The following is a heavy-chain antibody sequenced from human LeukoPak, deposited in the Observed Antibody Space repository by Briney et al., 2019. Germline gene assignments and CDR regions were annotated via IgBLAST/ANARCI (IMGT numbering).Heavy chain of an antibody. J-gene: IGHJ5*02. CDR3: VRGRRWFDP. V-gene: IGHV3-53*01. Sequence: GGSLRFSCAATYFTVSDNYMNWVRQAPGKGLEWVAVIHSTGTAYYADSVRGRFTISRDNSKNSLYFQMNGLRAEDTAVYYCVRGRRWFDPWGQGTLVSVSS. CDR2: IHSTGTA. CDR1: YFTVSDNY.